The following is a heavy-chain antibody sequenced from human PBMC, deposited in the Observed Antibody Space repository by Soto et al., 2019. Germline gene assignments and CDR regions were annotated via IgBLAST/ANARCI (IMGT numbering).Heavy chain of an antibody. Sequence: QVQLQESGPGLVKPSETLSLTCAVSGDSISSYYCMWIRQPPGKGLESIGYLYYGRSANYNPSLKSRVTLSVDTSTNQCALTLRSMTAADTAVYYCALRSMAVVPEYWGPGTLVTVSS. CDR1: GDSISSYY. CDR3: ALRSMAVVPEY. D-gene: IGHD3-22*01. V-gene: IGHV4-59*01. J-gene: IGHJ4*02. CDR2: LYYGRSA.